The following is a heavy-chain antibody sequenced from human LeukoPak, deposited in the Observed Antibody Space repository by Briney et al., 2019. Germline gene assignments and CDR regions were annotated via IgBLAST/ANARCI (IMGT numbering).Heavy chain of an antibody. CDR1: GGSISSGGYY. J-gene: IGHJ5*02. V-gene: IGHV4-31*03. CDR3: ARGYLGYCSSTSCYPNWFDP. CDR2: IYYSGST. D-gene: IGHD2-2*01. Sequence: SETLSLTCTVSGGSISSGGYYWSWIRQHPGKGLEWIGYIYYSGSTYYNPSLKSRVTISVDTSKNQFSLKLCSVTAADTAVYYCARGYLGYCSSTSCYPNWFDPWGQGTLVTVSS.